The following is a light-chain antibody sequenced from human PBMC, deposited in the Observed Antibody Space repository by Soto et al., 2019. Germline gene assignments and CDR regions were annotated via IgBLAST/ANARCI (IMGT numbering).Light chain of an antibody. V-gene: IGLV1-47*01. J-gene: IGLJ1*01. CDR3: AAWDDSLSGIYV. CDR2: RNN. Sequence: QSVLTQPRSASGTPGQRATISCSGSISNIGSNYVYWYQQVPGTAPKLLIYRNNQRPSGVPDRFSGSKSGTSASLAISGLRSEDEADYYCAAWDDSLSGIYVFGTGTKVTVL. CDR1: ISNIGSNY.